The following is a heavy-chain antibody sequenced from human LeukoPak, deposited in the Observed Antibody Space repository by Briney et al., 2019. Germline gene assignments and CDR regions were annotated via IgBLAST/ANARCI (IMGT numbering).Heavy chain of an antibody. Sequence: PGGFLRLSCAASGFTFSSYWMSWVRQAPGKGLEWVANIKVDGSEKYYVDSVKGRFTISRDNAENSLYLQMNSLRADDTAVYYCARKTGTTGEAFDYWGQGTLVTVSS. CDR2: IKVDGSEK. CDR1: GFTFSSYW. J-gene: IGHJ4*02. V-gene: IGHV3-7*03. CDR3: ARKTGTTGEAFDY. D-gene: IGHD1-1*01.